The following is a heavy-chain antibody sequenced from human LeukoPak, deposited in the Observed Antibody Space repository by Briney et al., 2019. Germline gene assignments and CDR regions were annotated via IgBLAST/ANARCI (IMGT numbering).Heavy chain of an antibody. Sequence: KPGGSLRLSCAGSGYSFRSHSMNWVRQAPGKGLEWVSSIGSRSTYTYSADSVKGRFTISRDNAKNSLYLQMNSLRAGDTAVYYCARGGLNFDAFDIWGQGTMVTVSS. V-gene: IGHV3-21*01. CDR2: IGSRSTYT. CDR3: ARGGLNFDAFDI. D-gene: IGHD1-7*01. CDR1: GYSFRSHS. J-gene: IGHJ3*02.